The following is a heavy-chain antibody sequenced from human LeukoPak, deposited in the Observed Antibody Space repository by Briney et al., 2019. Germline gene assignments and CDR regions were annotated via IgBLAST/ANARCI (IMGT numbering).Heavy chain of an antibody. J-gene: IGHJ4*02. CDR3: ARGVAAAGTGGDYFDY. CDR2: IYTSGST. V-gene: IGHV4-4*07. CDR1: GGSISSYY. Sequence: SETLSLTCTVSGGSISSYYWSWIRQPAGKGLEWIGRIYTSGSTNYNPSLKSRVTISVDKSKNQFSLKLSSVTAADTAVYFCARGVAAAGTGGDYFDYWGQGTLVTVSS. D-gene: IGHD6-13*01.